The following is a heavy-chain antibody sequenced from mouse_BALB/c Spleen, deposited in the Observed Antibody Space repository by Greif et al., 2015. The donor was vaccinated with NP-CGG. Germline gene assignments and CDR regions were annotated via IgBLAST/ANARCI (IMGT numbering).Heavy chain of an antibody. D-gene: IGHD3-1*01. CDR3: ASKLGLRNYAMDY. V-gene: IGHV5-6-3*01. J-gene: IGHJ4*01. CDR2: INSNGGST. Sequence: EVKLVESGGGLVQPGGSLKLSCAASGFTFSSYGMSWVRQTPDKRLELVATINSNGGSTYYPDSVKGRFTISGDNAKNTLYLQMSSLKSEDTAMYYCASKLGLRNYAMDYWGQGTSVTVSS. CDR1: GFTFSSYG.